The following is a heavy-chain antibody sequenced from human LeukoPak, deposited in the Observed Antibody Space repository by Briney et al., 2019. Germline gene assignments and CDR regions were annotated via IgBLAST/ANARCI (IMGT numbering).Heavy chain of an antibody. Sequence: SETLSLTCTVSGGSISSYYWSWIRQPPGKGLEWIGYIFYSGSTNYNPSLKSRVTISVDTSKNQFSLKLSSVTAADTAVYYCARSPLDIDSRTYRGYFDYWGQGTLVIVSS. CDR2: IFYSGST. CDR3: ARSPLDIDSRTYRGYFDY. J-gene: IGHJ4*02. V-gene: IGHV4-59*12. CDR1: GGSISSYY. D-gene: IGHD1-26*01.